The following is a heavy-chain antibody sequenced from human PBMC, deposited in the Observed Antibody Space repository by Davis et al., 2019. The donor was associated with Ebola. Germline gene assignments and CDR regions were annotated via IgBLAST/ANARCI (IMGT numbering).Heavy chain of an antibody. CDR2: INTNSGGT. J-gene: IGHJ4*02. CDR3: AIEYAGNGRSSVGYFFDY. D-gene: IGHD6-6*01. V-gene: IGHV1-2*06. Sequence: ASVKVSCKASGYTFRDYYVYWVRQAPGQGLEWMGRINTNSGGTEYVEKFQSRVTMTRDTSISTAYMEVSGLTSDDTAVYYCAIEYAGNGRSSVGYFFDYWGQGTLVTVAS. CDR1: GYTFRDYY.